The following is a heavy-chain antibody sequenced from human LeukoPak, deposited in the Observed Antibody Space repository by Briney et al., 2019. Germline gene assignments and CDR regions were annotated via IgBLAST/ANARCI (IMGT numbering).Heavy chain of an antibody. CDR1: GFTFSSYS. J-gene: IGHJ3*02. Sequence: GGSLRLSCAASGFTFSSYSMNWVRQAPGKGLEWVSSISSSSSYIYYADSVKGRFTISRDNAKNSLYLQMHSLRAEDTAVYYCARGVGKSGAFDIWGQGTMVTVSS. V-gene: IGHV3-21*01. D-gene: IGHD2-15*01. CDR3: ARGVGKSGAFDI. CDR2: ISSSSSYI.